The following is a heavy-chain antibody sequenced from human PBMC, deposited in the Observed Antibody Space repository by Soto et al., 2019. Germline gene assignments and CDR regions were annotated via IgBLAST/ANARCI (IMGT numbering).Heavy chain of an antibody. CDR2: IWYDGSNK. V-gene: IGHV3-33*01. Sequence: QVQLVESGGGVVQPGRSLRLSCAASGFTFSSYGMHWVRQAPGKGLEWVAVIWYDGSNKYYADSVKGRFTISRDNSKNTLYLQMNSLRAEDTAVYYCAGDRPHGAGRYYTVEETFDLWGRGTLVTVSS. J-gene: IGHJ2*01. D-gene: IGHD2-2*02. CDR3: AGDRPHGAGRYYTVEETFDL. CDR1: GFTFSSYG.